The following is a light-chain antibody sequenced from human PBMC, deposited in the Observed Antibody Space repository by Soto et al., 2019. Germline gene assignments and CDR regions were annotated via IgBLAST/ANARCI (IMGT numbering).Light chain of an antibody. CDR3: QQYNTYPLA. V-gene: IGKV1-5*01. J-gene: IGKJ4*01. CDR1: QSISSW. CDR2: DAS. Sequence: DIQMTQSPSTLSASVGDRVTITCRAGQSISSWLAWYQQKPGKAPKLLIYDASNLESGVPSRFSGSGSGTEFTLTISSLQPDDLATYYCQQYNTYPLAFGGGTKVEIK.